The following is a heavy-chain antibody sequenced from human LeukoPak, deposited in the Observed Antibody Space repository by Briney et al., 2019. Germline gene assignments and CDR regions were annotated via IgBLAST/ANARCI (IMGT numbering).Heavy chain of an antibody. CDR2: IFYSGST. J-gene: IGHJ5*02. CDR3: ARHPLKAYVSDWFDP. D-gene: IGHD3-10*02. Sequence: SETLSLTCAVYGGSFSGYYWSWICQPPGKGLEWIASIFYSGSTYHNPSLKSRVTISVDTSKSQFSLKLSSVTAADTAVYFCARHPLKAYVSDWFDPWGQGTLVTVSS. V-gene: IGHV4-34*12. CDR1: GGSFSGYY.